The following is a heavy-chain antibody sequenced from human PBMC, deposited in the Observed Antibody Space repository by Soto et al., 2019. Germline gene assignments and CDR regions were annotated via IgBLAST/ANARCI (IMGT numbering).Heavy chain of an antibody. D-gene: IGHD1-26*01. Sequence: GGSLRLSCAASGFTFSSYGMHWVRQAPGKGLEWVAVISYDGSNKYYADSVKGRFTISRDNSKNTLYLQMNSLRAEDTAVYYCAKVGHSGSYSGWFDPWGQGTLVTVSS. CDR3: AKVGHSGSYSGWFDP. V-gene: IGHV3-30*18. CDR2: ISYDGSNK. J-gene: IGHJ5*02. CDR1: GFTFSSYG.